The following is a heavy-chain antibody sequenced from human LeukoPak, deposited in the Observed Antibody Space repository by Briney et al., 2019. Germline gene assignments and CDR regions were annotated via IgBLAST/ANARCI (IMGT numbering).Heavy chain of an antibody. Sequence: ASVKVSCKASGHTFTSYGISWVRQAPGQGLEWMGWISAYNGNTNYAQKLQGRVTMTTDTSTSTAYMELRSLRSDDTAVYYCARGVSGSYYYYYMDVWGKGTTVTVSS. J-gene: IGHJ6*03. CDR2: ISAYNGNT. CDR3: ARGVSGSYYYYYMDV. CDR1: GHTFTSYG. D-gene: IGHD1-26*01. V-gene: IGHV1-18*01.